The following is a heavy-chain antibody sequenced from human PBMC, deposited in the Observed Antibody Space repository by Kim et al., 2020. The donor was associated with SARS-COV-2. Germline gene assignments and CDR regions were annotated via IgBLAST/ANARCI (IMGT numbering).Heavy chain of an antibody. CDR2: ISAYNGNT. J-gene: IGHJ3*02. CDR3: ARDSDSSSWFSVFLDAFDI. CDR1: GYTFTSYG. V-gene: IGHV1-18*04. Sequence: ASVKVSCKASGYTFTSYGISWVRQAPGQGLEWMGWISAYNGNTNYAQKLQGRVTMTTDTSTSTAYMELRSLRSDDTAVYYCARDSDSSSWFSVFLDAFDIWGQGTMVTVSS. D-gene: IGHD6-13*01.